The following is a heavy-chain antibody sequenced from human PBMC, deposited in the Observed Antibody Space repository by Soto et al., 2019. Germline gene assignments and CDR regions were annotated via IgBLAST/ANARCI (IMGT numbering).Heavy chain of an antibody. CDR3: ARDHVTTGSLVDY. CDR2: ISNSGNSI. D-gene: IGHD3-9*01. J-gene: IGHJ4*02. Sequence: GGSLRLSCAASGFTFSSYNMNWVRQAPGQGLGWLSYISNSGNSIYYADSVKGRFTISRDNAKNSLYLQMNSLRAEDTAVYYCARDHVTTGSLVDYWGQGTLVTVSS. V-gene: IGHV3-48*01. CDR1: GFTFSSYN.